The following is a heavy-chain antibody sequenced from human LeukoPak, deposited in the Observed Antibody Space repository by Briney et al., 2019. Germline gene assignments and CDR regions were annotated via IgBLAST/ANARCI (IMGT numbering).Heavy chain of an antibody. V-gene: IGHV3-33*01. CDR2: IWYDGSNK. CDR3: ARAQLEQLWLLFDY. D-gene: IGHD5-18*01. CDR1: GFTFSTYA. J-gene: IGHJ4*02. Sequence: GGSLRLSWAASGFTFSTYAMHWVRQAPGKGLEWVAVIWYDGSNKYYADSVKGRFTISRDNSKNTLFLQMNSLRAEDTAVYYCARAQLEQLWLLFDYWGQGTLVTVSS.